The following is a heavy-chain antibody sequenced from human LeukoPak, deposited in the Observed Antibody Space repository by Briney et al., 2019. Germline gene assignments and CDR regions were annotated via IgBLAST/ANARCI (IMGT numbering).Heavy chain of an antibody. Sequence: SVKVSCKASGYTFTSYGISWVRQAPGQGLEWMGWISAYNGNTNYAQKLQGRVTMTTDTSTSTAYMELRSLRSDDTAVYYCARVGHIVVVTARGAFDIWGQGTMVTVSS. J-gene: IGHJ3*02. CDR2: ISAYNGNT. CDR1: GYTFTSYG. V-gene: IGHV1-18*01. D-gene: IGHD2-21*02. CDR3: ARVGHIVVVTARGAFDI.